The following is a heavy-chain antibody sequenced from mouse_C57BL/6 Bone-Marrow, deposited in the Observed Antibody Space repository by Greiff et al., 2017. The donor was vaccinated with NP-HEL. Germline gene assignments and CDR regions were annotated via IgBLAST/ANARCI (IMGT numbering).Heavy chain of an antibody. D-gene: IGHD4-1*01. Sequence: EVKVEESGGGLVKPGGSLKLSCAASGFTFSDYGMHWVRQAPEKGLEWVAYISSGSSTIYYADTVKGRFTISRDNAKNTLFLQMTSLRSEDTAMYYCARGKLGRSFDYWGQGTTLTVSS. CDR3: ARGKLGRSFDY. CDR2: ISSGSSTI. V-gene: IGHV5-17*01. CDR1: GFTFSDYG. J-gene: IGHJ2*01.